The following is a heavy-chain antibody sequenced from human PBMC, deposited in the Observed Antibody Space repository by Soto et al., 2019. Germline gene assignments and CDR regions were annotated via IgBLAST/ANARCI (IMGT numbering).Heavy chain of an antibody. CDR2: ISSNGGST. Sequence: PGXSLRLSCSASGFTFSSYAIHWVHQAPGKGLEYVSAISSNGGSTYYADSVKGRFTISRDNSKNTLYLQMSSLRAEDKAVYYCVRFLEWLLYRPYYGMDVWGQGTTVTVSS. J-gene: IGHJ6*02. CDR1: GFTFSSYA. V-gene: IGHV3-64D*08. CDR3: VRFLEWLLYRPYYGMDV. D-gene: IGHD3-3*01.